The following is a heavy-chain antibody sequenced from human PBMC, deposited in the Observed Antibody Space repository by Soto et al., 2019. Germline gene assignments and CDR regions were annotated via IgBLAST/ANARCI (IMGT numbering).Heavy chain of an antibody. CDR3: ARDDSGLGVDY. D-gene: IGHD3-16*01. CDR1: GFNFRDFW. Sequence: GGSLRLSCEASGFNFRDFWMHWVRQPPGKGPEWVSNIPSDGRDVSYADSVRGRFTISRDDARNTLYLQMSDLRVEDTAIYYCARDDSGLGVDYWGQGTQVTVSS. V-gene: IGHV3-74*01. CDR2: IPSDGRDV. J-gene: IGHJ4*02.